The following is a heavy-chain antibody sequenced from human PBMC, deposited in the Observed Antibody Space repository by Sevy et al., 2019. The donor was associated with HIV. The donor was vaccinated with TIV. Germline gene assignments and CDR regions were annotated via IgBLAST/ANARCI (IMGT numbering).Heavy chain of an antibody. V-gene: IGHV3-21*03. Sequence: GGSLRLSCAASGFTFGSYSLNWVRQTPGKGLEWVSSIRSNTSYIYYADSVKGRFTISRDNAKNSLYLQMNSLRAEDRAVYYCARDCSGGSCYSAFDIWGHGTMVTVSS. D-gene: IGHD2-15*01. CDR3: ARDCSGGSCYSAFDI. CDR2: IRSNTSYI. J-gene: IGHJ3*02. CDR1: GFTFGSYS.